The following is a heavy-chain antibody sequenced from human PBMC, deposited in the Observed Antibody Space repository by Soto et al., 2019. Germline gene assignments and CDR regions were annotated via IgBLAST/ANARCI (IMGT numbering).Heavy chain of an antibody. CDR3: ARSGSGYSGYHNWFDP. CDR1: GYTFTTYY. CDR2: INPSGGRT. V-gene: IGHV1-46*01. D-gene: IGHD5-12*01. Sequence: ASVTVSCTASGYTFTTYYMHWVRQAPGQGLEWMGIINPSGGRTSYAQKFQGRVTMTRDTSTSTAYMELRSLRSDDTAVYYCARSGSGYSGYHNWFDPWGQGTLVTVSS. J-gene: IGHJ5*02.